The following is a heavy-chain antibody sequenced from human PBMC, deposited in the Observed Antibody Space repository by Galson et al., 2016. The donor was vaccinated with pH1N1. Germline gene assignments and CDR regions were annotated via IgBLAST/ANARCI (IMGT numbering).Heavy chain of an antibody. CDR2: IRQDEGEK. CDR1: GFTFSNYW. Sequence: SLRLSCAASGFTFSNYWMSWVRQAPGKGLEWVANIRQDEGEKYYVDSVKGRFTISRDNAKNSLDLQMNSLRTEDPAVYYCARSGGSDMDVWGQGTTVTVSS. V-gene: IGHV3-7*03. CDR3: ARSGGSDMDV. D-gene: IGHD2-15*01. J-gene: IGHJ6*02.